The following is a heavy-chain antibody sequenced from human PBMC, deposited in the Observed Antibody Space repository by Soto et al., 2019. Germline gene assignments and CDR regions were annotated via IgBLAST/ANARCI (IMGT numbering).Heavy chain of an antibody. CDR1: GFTFSSYG. CDR2: ISYDGSNK. D-gene: IGHD1-1*01. Sequence: QVQLVESGGGVVQPGRSLRLSCAASGFTFSSYGMHWVRQAPGKGLEWVAVISYDGSNKYYADSVKGRFTISRDNSKNTLYLQMNSLRAEDTAVYYCASNLFWGQGTLVTVSS. CDR3: ASNLF. V-gene: IGHV3-30*03. J-gene: IGHJ4*02.